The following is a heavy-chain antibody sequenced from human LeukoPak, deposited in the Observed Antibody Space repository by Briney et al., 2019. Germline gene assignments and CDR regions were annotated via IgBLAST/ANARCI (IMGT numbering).Heavy chain of an antibody. CDR1: GGSISSSSYY. CDR3: ARPSWNYGSGSYYNVYYFDY. J-gene: IGHJ4*02. Sequence: SETLSLTCTVSGGSISSSSYYWGWIRQPPGKGLEWIGSIYYSGSTYYNPSLKSRVTISVDTSQNQFSLKLSSVTAADTAVYYCARPSWNYGSGSYYNVYYFDYWGQGTLVTVSS. V-gene: IGHV4-39*01. D-gene: IGHD3-10*01. CDR2: IYYSGST.